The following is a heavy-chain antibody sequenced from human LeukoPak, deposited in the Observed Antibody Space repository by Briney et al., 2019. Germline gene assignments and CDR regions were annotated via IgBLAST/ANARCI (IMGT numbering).Heavy chain of an antibody. Sequence: PSETLSLTCTVSGGSFSISGYYWGWIRQPPGKGLEWIGSIYYSGTTYYNPSLRSRVTLSVDTSKNQFSLKLSSVTAADTAVYYCARGSIGGYTYGGAFDIWGQGTMVTVSS. CDR1: GGSFSISGYY. V-gene: IGHV4-39*07. D-gene: IGHD5-18*01. CDR3: ARGSIGGYTYGGAFDI. J-gene: IGHJ3*02. CDR2: IYYSGTT.